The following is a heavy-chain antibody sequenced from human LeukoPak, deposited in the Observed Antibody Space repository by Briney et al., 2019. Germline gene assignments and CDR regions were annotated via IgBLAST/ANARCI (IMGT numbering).Heavy chain of an antibody. J-gene: IGHJ5*02. CDR2: IYHSGST. D-gene: IGHD1-14*01. CDR1: GYSISSGYY. V-gene: IGHV4-38-2*02. CDR3: ARVKPVDP. Sequence: SETLSLTCTVSGYSISSGYYWGWIRQPPGKGLEWIGSIYHSGSTYYNPSLKSRVTISVDTSKNQFSLKLSSVTAADTAVYYCARVKPVDPWGQGTLVTVSS.